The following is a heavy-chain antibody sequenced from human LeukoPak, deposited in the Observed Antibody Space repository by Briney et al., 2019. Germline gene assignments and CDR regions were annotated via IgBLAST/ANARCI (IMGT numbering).Heavy chain of an antibody. Sequence: SVKVSCKASGGTFSSYAISWVRQAPGQGLERMGRIIPIFGTANYAQKFQGRVTITTDESTSTAYMELSSLRSEDTAVYYCARSRAGYNFNAFDIWGQGTMVTVSS. V-gene: IGHV1-69*05. CDR2: IIPIFGTA. CDR3: ARSRAGYNFNAFDI. CDR1: GGTFSSYA. J-gene: IGHJ3*02. D-gene: IGHD5-24*01.